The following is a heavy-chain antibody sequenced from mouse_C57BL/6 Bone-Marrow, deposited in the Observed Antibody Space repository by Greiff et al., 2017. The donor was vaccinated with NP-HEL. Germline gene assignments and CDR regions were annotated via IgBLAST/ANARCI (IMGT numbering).Heavy chain of an antibody. Sequence: QVQLQQPGAELVKPGASVKLSCKASGYTFTSYWMHWVKQRPGQGLEWIGMIHPNSGSTKYNEKFKSKATLTVDKSSSTAYMQLSSLTSEDSAVYYCARDGYYWFAYWGQGTLVTVSA. J-gene: IGHJ3*01. V-gene: IGHV1-64*01. CDR3: ARDGYYWFAY. CDR1: GYTFTSYW. CDR2: IHPNSGST. D-gene: IGHD2-3*01.